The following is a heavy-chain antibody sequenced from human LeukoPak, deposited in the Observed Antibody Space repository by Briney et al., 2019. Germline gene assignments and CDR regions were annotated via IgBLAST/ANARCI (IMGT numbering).Heavy chain of an antibody. CDR1: GYSISSGYY. D-gene: IGHD1-1*01. V-gene: IGHV4-38-2*02. J-gene: IGHJ5*02. CDR3: ARGLLERRTNWFDP. CDR2: IYHSGST. Sequence: SETLSLTCTVCGYSISSGYYWGWIRQPPGKGLEWIGSIYHSGSTYYNPSLKSRVTISVDTSKNQFSLKLSSVTAADTAVYYCARGLLERRTNWFDPWGQGTLVTVSS.